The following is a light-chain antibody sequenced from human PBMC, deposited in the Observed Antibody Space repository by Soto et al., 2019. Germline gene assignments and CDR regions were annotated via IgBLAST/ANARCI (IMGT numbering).Light chain of an antibody. J-gene: IGLJ2*01. CDR2: DVS. CDR1: SSDVGGYNY. Sequence: QSALTQPRSVSGSPGQSVTISCTGTSSDVGGYNYVSWYQQHPGKAPKLMIYDVSKRPSGVPDRFSGSKSGNTASLTISGLQAEDEADYHCCSYAGSYGFGGGTKLTVL. CDR3: CSYAGSYG. V-gene: IGLV2-11*01.